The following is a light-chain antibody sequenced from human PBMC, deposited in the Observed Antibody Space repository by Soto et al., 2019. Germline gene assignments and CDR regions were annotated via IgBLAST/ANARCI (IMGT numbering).Light chain of an antibody. CDR3: CSYTSTSTLYV. CDR1: SNDVGAYNY. J-gene: IGLJ1*01. CDR2: EVR. Sequence: QSALTQPASVSGSPGQSITISCTGTSNDVGAYNYVSWYQQHPGKAPKLMIFEVRNRPSGVSNRFSGSKSGNTASLTISGLQAEDEADYYCCSYTSTSTLYVFGTGTKLTVL. V-gene: IGLV2-14*01.